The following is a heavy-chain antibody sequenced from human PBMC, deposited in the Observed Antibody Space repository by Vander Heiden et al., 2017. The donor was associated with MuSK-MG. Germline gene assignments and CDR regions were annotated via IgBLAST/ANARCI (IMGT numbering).Heavy chain of an antibody. V-gene: IGHV3-7*03. J-gene: IGHJ4*02. CDR1: GFPFSSYW. CDR3: ARGGIGAAGTIGY. CDR2: IKQDGSEK. Sequence: EVQLVESGGGLVQPGGSLRLSCATSGFPFSSYWMSWVRQAPGKGLEWVANIKQDGSEKYYVDSVKGRFTISRDNAKNSLYLQMNSLRAEDTAVYYCARGGIGAAGTIGYWGQGTLVTVSS. D-gene: IGHD6-13*01.